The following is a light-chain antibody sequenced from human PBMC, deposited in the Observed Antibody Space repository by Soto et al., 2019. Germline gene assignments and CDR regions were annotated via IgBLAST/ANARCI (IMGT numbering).Light chain of an antibody. V-gene: IGLV1-47*01. CDR3: AAWDATVGGPA. Sequence: QAVVTQPPSASGTPGQRVTISCSGSSSNIGSKYVYWYQQLPGTAPKLLIYRNNQRPSGVPDRFSGSKSGTSASLAISGLRCEDEADYYCAAWDATVGGPAFGGGTKLTVL. CDR1: SSNIGSKY. J-gene: IGLJ2*01. CDR2: RNN.